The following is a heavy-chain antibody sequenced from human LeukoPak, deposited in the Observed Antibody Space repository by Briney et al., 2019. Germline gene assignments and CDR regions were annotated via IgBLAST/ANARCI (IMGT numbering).Heavy chain of an antibody. J-gene: IGHJ4*02. D-gene: IGHD4-23*01. Sequence: SETLSLTCAVYGGSFSGYYWSWIRQPPGKGLEWIGEINHSGSTNHNPSLKSRVTISVDTSKNQFPLKLSSVTAADTAVYYCATYGGNSGGVVDYWGQGTLVTVSS. CDR3: ATYGGNSGGVVDY. CDR1: GGSFSGYY. V-gene: IGHV4-34*01. CDR2: INHSGST.